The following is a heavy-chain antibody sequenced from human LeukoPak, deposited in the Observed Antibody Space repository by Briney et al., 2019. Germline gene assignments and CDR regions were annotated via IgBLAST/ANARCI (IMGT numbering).Heavy chain of an antibody. Sequence: ASVKVSCKASGYTFTSYGISWVRQAPGQGLEWMGWISAYNGNTNYAQKLQGRVTMTTDTSTSTAYMELRSLRSDDTAVYYRARDNYDYVWGSYRYYSFDYWGQGTLDTVSS. CDR2: ISAYNGNT. CDR1: GYTFTSYG. J-gene: IGHJ4*02. V-gene: IGHV1-18*01. D-gene: IGHD3-16*02. CDR3: ARDNYDYVWGSYRYYSFDY.